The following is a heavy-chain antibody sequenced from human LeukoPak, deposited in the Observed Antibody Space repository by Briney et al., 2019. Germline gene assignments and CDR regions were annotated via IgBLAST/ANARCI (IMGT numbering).Heavy chain of an antibody. CDR3: TTRGAGDSSGYPEDAFDI. Sequence: GGSLRLSCAASGFTFSNAWMSWVRQAPGKGLEWVGRIKSKTDGGTTDYAAPVKGRFTISRDGSKNTLYLQMNSLKTEDTAVYYCTTRGAGDSSGYPEDAFDIWGQGTMVTVSS. CDR1: GFTFSNAW. V-gene: IGHV3-15*01. CDR2: IKSKTDGGTT. J-gene: IGHJ3*02. D-gene: IGHD3-22*01.